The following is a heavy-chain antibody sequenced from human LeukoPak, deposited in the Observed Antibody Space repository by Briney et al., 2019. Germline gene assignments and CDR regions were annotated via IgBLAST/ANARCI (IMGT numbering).Heavy chain of an antibody. CDR1: GFTFSSYG. V-gene: IGHV3-33*01. J-gene: IGHJ4*02. Sequence: PGGSLRLSCAASGFTFSSYGMHWVRQAPGKGLEWVAVIWYDGSNKYYADSVKGRFTISRDNSKNTLYLQMNSLRAEDTAVYYCASGDYYDSSGYFNENFDYWGQGTLVTVSS. CDR2: IWYDGSNK. CDR3: ASGDYYDSSGYFNENFDY. D-gene: IGHD3-22*01.